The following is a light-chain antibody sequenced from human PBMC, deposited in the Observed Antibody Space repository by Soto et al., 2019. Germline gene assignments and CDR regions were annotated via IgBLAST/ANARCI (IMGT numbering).Light chain of an antibody. Sequence: QAVVTQPPSVSAAPGQKVTISCSGSSSNIGNNYVSWYQQLPGTAPKLLIYDNNKRPSGIPDRFSGSKSGTSATLGITGLQTGDEADYYCGTLDSSLSAGVFGGGTKLTVL. CDR1: SSNIGNNY. CDR2: DNN. V-gene: IGLV1-51*01. J-gene: IGLJ2*01. CDR3: GTLDSSLSAGV.